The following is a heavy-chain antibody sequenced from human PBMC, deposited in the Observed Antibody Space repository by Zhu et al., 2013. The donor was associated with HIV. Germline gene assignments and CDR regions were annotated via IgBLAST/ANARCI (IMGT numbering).Heavy chain of an antibody. J-gene: IGHJ4*02. Sequence: QVQLVQSGAEVKKPGASVKVSCKSSGYTFTDYYMHWVRQAPGQGLEWMGWINPNSGDTTYTQRFQGRVTVTRDTSISTAFMELSRLRSDDTAVYYCATRGSGDLDYWGQGTLVTVSS. V-gene: IGHV1-2*02. CDR3: ATRGSGDLDY. D-gene: IGHD3-10*01. CDR1: GYTFTDYY. CDR2: INPNSGDT.